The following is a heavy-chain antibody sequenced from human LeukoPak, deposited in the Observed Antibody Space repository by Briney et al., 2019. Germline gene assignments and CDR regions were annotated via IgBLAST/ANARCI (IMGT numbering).Heavy chain of an antibody. CDR3: AKDYYGD. Sequence: GGSLRLSCAASGFTFSSYWMHWVRQAPGKGLVWVSRIRTDGTITTYADSVKGRFSISRDNAKNTLYLQVNSLRVEDTAVYYCAKDYYGDWGQGTLVTVSS. J-gene: IGHJ4*02. CDR2: IRTDGTIT. V-gene: IGHV3-74*03. CDR1: GFTFSSYW. D-gene: IGHD3-10*01.